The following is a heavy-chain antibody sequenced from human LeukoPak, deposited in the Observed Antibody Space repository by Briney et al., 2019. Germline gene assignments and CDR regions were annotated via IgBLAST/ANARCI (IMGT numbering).Heavy chain of an antibody. J-gene: IGHJ4*02. CDR2: IYYSGST. CDR1: GGSISSSSYY. Sequence: PSETLSFTCTVSGGSISSSSYYWGWIRQPPGKGLEWIGSIYYSGSTYYNPSLKSRVTISVDTSKNQFSLKLSSVTAADTAVYYCARQFGGWYLEFDYWGQGTLVTVSS. D-gene: IGHD6-19*01. V-gene: IGHV4-39*01. CDR3: ARQFGGWYLEFDY.